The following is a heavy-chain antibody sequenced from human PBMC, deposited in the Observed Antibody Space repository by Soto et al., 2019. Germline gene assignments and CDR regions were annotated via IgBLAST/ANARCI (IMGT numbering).Heavy chain of an antibody. Sequence: ASLKVSCKASGYTFTSYGISWVRQAPGQGLEWMGWISAYNGNTNYAQKLQGRVTMTTDTSTSTAYMELRSLRSDDTAVYYCARPGNTDYIWGSYRDDAFDIWGQGTMVTVSS. CDR3: ARPGNTDYIWGSYRDDAFDI. V-gene: IGHV1-18*01. D-gene: IGHD3-16*02. CDR2: ISAYNGNT. J-gene: IGHJ3*02. CDR1: GYTFTSYG.